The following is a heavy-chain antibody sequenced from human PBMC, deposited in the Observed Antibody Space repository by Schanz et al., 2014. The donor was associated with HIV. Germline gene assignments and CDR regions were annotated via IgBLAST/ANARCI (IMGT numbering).Heavy chain of an antibody. Sequence: VQLLESGGGLVQPGGSLRLSCVASGFTLSSYSMNWVRQAPGKGLAWVALISYDGSNRYYSDSVKGRFTISRDNSNNTLYLQMNSLRPEDTAVYYCARETSGFSTSWPPRYHYYGMDVWGQGTTVTVSS. J-gene: IGHJ6*02. CDR2: ISYDGSNR. CDR3: ARETSGFSTSWPPRYHYYGMDV. CDR1: GFTLSSYS. V-gene: IGHV3-30*03. D-gene: IGHD6-13*01.